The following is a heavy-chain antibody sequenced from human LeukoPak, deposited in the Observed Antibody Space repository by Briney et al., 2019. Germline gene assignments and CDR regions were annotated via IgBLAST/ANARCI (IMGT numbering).Heavy chain of an antibody. D-gene: IGHD3-10*01. J-gene: IGHJ4*02. CDR2: INHSGST. CDR3: ARGRLRMVRGVIIPQFFDY. CDR1: GGSVSSGSYY. V-gene: IGHV4-39*07. Sequence: SETLSLTCTVSGGSVSSGSYYWSWIRQPPGKGLEWIGEINHSGSTNYNPSLKSRVTISVDTSKNQFSLKLSSVTAADTAVYYCARGRLRMVRGVIIPQFFDYWGQGTLVTVSS.